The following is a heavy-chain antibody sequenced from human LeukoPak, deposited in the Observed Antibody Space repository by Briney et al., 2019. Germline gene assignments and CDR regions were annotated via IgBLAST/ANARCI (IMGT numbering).Heavy chain of an antibody. Sequence: GASVKVSCKASGYTFTGYYMHWVRQAPGQGLEWMGWINPNSGGTNYAQKFQGRVTMTRDTSISTAYMELSRLRPDDTAVYYCASGGATLLRGDDAFDIWGQGTMVTVSS. J-gene: IGHJ3*02. CDR3: ASGGATLLRGDDAFDI. CDR2: INPNSGGT. D-gene: IGHD1-26*01. CDR1: GYTFTGYY. V-gene: IGHV1-2*02.